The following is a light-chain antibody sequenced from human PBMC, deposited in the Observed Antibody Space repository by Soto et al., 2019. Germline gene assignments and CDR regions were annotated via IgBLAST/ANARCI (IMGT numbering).Light chain of an antibody. V-gene: IGLV2-8*01. CDR1: SSDIGASNS. J-gene: IGLJ2*01. CDR2: EVT. Sequence: QSALTQPPSASGSLGQSVTISCAGSSSDIGASNSVSWYQQHPGKAPKLLISEVTKRPSGVPDRFSGSKSGNTASLTVSGLQADDEADYYCGSKAGSNKHVVFGGGTKLTVL. CDR3: GSKAGSNKHVV.